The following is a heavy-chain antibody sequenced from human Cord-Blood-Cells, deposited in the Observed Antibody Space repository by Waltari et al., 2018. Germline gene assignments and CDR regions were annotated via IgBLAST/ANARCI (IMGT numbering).Heavy chain of an antibody. D-gene: IGHD2-2*02. CDR1: GCTFSSYA. V-gene: IGHV1-69*01. Sequence: KKPGSSVKVSCKASGCTFSSYAISWVRQAPGQGLEWMGGIIPIFGTANYAQKFQGRVTITADESTSTAYMELSSLRSEDTAVYYCALGYCSSTSCYRDYYYYYMDVWGKGTTVTVSS. CDR2: IIPIFGTA. CDR3: ALGYCSSTSCYRDYYYYYMDV. J-gene: IGHJ6*03.